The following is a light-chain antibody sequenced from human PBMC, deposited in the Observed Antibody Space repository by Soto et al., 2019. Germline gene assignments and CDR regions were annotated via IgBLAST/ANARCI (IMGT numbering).Light chain of an antibody. Sequence: EIVLTQSPATLSLSPGERATLSCRASQSISSYLAWYQQKPDQAPRLLIYDASNRATGIPARFSGSGSGTDFTLTISSLEPEDFAVYYCHQRSTWPFTFCHRTTVDIK. V-gene: IGKV3-11*01. CDR1: QSISSY. CDR2: DAS. CDR3: HQRSTWPFT. J-gene: IGKJ3*01.